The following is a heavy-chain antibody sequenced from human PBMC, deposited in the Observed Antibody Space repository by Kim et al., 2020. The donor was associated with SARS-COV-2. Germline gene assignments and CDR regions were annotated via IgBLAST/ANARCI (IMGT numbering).Heavy chain of an antibody. CDR1: GFTFSSYA. Sequence: GGSLRLSCAASGFTFSSYAMHWVRQAPGKGLEWVAVISYDGSNKYYADSVKGRFTISRDNSKNTLYLQMNSLRAEDTAVYYCARGRDYYGSGNYPDYWGQRALGTVSS. CDR3: ARGRDYYGSGNYPDY. CDR2: ISYDGSNK. J-gene: IGHJ4*02. V-gene: IGHV3-30-3*01. D-gene: IGHD3-10*01.